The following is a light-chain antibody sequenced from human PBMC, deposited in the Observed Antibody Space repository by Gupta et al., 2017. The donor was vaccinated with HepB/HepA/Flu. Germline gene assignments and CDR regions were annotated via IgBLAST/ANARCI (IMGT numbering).Light chain of an antibody. V-gene: IGKV3-11*01. Sequence: VLTQSPATLSFSPGERATLSCRASQSVSSYLAWYQQKPGQAPRLLIYDASNRATGIPARFSGSGSGTDFTLTISSLEPEDFAVYYCQKRSNWPQTFGPGTKVDIK. J-gene: IGKJ3*01. CDR2: DAS. CDR3: QKRSNWPQT. CDR1: QSVSSY.